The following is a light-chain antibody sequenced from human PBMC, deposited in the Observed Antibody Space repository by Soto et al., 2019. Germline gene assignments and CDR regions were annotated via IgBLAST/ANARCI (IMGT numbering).Light chain of an antibody. CDR3: LLSYNGHYV. J-gene: IGLJ1*01. Sequence: QAVVTQEPSLTVSPGGTVTLTCGSSTGAVTNGHYPYWFQQKPGQAPRTLIYDTTNRHSWTPARFSGSLLGGKAALTLSGEQPEDEAEYYCLLSYNGHYVFGNGKKVTV. CDR2: DTT. CDR1: TGAVTNGHY. V-gene: IGLV7-46*01.